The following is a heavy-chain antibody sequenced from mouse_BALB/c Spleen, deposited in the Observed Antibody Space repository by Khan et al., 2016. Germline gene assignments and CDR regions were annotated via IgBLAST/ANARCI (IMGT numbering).Heavy chain of an antibody. Sequence: EVQLQESGPGLVKPSQSLSLTCTVTGYSITSDYAWNWIRQFPGNKLEWMGYISYSGSTSYNPSLKSRISITRDTSKNQFFLQLNSVTTEDTATSYCARRGYDGTDFDYWGQGTTLTVSS. CDR3: ARRGYDGTDFDY. D-gene: IGHD2-14*01. V-gene: IGHV3-2*02. CDR2: ISYSGST. CDR1: GYSITSDYA. J-gene: IGHJ2*01.